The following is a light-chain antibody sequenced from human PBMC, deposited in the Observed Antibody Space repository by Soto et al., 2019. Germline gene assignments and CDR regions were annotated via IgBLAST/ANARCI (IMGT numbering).Light chain of an antibody. J-gene: IGKJ2*01. V-gene: IGKV3-15*01. CDR3: QQYNKWLYT. CDR2: GAS. CDR1: QSVSGS. Sequence: EIVMTQSPATLSVSPGARATLSCSASQSVSGSLAWYQQKPGQAPRLLFYGASTRATGVPARFSGSGSGTEFTLTISSLQSEDFAVYYCQQYNKWLYTFGQGTKLEIK.